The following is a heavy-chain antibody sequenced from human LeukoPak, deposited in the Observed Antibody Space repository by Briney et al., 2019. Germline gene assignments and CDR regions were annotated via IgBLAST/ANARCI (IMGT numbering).Heavy chain of an antibody. D-gene: IGHD2-15*01. J-gene: IGHJ4*02. CDR3: AVDIVVVVAATDFDY. CDR1: GFTFSSYG. Sequence: PGRSLRLSCAASGFTFSSYGMHWVRQAPGKGLEWVAVISYDGGNKYYADSVKGRFTISRDNSKNTLYLQMNSLRAEDTAVYYCAVDIVVVVAATDFDYWGQGTLVTVSS. V-gene: IGHV3-30*03. CDR2: ISYDGGNK.